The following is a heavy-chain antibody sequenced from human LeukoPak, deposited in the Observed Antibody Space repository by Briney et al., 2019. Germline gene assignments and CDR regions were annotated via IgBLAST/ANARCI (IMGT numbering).Heavy chain of an antibody. CDR3: ATGPPMTTVVRKPLDY. CDR2: FYPEDGET. Sequence: ASLKVSSKLSRYTLTELSIHRVRQAPGKGLGWMGGFYPEDGETIYAQKFQGRVTMTEDTSTDTAYMELSSLRSEDTAVYYCATGPPMTTVVRKPLDYWGQGTLVTVSS. D-gene: IGHD4-23*01. J-gene: IGHJ4*02. CDR1: RYTLTELS. V-gene: IGHV1-24*01.